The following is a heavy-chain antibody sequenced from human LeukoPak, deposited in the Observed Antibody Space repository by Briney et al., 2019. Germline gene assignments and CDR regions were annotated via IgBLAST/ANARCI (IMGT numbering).Heavy chain of an antibody. Sequence: PGGSLRLSCAASGFTFSTFAMHWVRQAPGKGLEWVAVISFDGSNKYYADSVKGRFTISRDNSKNTLYLQMNSLRVEDTAVYYCARGDSSGYYLPPHYFDYWGQGTLVTVSS. V-gene: IGHV3-30-3*01. CDR3: ARGDSSGYYLPPHYFDY. D-gene: IGHD3-22*01. CDR1: GFTFSTFA. J-gene: IGHJ4*02. CDR2: ISFDGSNK.